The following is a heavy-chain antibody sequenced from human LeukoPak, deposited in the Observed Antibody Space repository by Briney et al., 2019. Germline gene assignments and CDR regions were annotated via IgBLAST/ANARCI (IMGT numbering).Heavy chain of an antibody. D-gene: IGHD3-3*01. CDR2: IYYSGTT. CDR3: ARLQRITMAGPDYWYFDL. Sequence: PSETLALTCTVSGDSINNRSWMRHPPEKGLEWIGYIYYSGTTSYNPSLKGRVTISVDTSKTQLSLKMNSVTAADTAVYYCARLQRITMAGPDYWYFDLWGRGTLVTVSS. J-gene: IGHJ2*01. V-gene: IGHV4-59*01. CDR1: GDSINN.